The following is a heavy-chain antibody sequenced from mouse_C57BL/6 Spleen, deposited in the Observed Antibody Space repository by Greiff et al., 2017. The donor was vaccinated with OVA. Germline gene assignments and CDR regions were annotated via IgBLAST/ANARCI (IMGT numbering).Heavy chain of an antibody. CDR3: AKKLDYCGRDAMDY. V-gene: IGHV2-5*01. D-gene: IGHD1-1*01. Sequence: VQLQQSGPGLVQPSQSLSITCTVSGFSLTSYGVHWVRQSPGKGLEWLGVIWRGGSTDYNAAFMSRLSITKDNSKSQVFFKMNSLQADDTAIYYCAKKLDYCGRDAMDYWGQGTSVTVSS. CDR2: IWRGGST. J-gene: IGHJ4*01. CDR1: GFSLTSYG.